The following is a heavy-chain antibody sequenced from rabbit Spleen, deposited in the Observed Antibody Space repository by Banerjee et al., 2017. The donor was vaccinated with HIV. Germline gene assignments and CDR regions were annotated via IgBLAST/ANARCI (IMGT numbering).Heavy chain of an antibody. D-gene: IGHD1-1*01. J-gene: IGHJ6*01. CDR1: GFTISGYH. CDR2: IYAGSSGST. Sequence: QSLEESGGGLVQPGASLTLTCTASGFTISGYHICWVRQAPGKGLEWIGCIYAGSSGSTYYASWAKGRFTISKTSSTTVTLQMTSLTAADTATYFCARDDAGDYIPYDFWGQGTLVTVS. V-gene: IGHV1S40*01. CDR3: ARDDAGDYIPYDF.